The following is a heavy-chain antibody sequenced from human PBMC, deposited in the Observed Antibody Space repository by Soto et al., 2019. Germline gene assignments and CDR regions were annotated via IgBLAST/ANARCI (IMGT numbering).Heavy chain of an antibody. J-gene: IGHJ4*02. Sequence: EVQLVDSGGGLVQPGGSLRLSCAASGLTFSSYSMNWVRQAPGKGLEWVSDISTSSTTIHYADSVKGRFTISRDNAKNSLYLQMNSLRAEDTAVYYCVMGYYFDYWGQGTLVTVSP. V-gene: IGHV3-48*01. D-gene: IGHD2-8*01. CDR3: VMGYYFDY. CDR1: GLTFSSYS. CDR2: ISTSSTTI.